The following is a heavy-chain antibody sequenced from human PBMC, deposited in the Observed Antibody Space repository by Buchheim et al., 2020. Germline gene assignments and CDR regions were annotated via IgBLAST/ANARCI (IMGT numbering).Heavy chain of an antibody. CDR2: ISYDGSNK. Sequence: QVQLVESGGGVVQPGRSLRLSCAASGFTFSSYGMHWVRQAPGKGLEWVAVISYDGSNKHYADSVKGRFTISRDNSKNTLYLQMNSLRAEDTAVYYWAKDRAAGTRNPFQHWGQGTL. CDR3: AKDRAAGTRNPFQH. J-gene: IGHJ1*01. CDR1: GFTFSSYG. V-gene: IGHV3-30*18. D-gene: IGHD6-13*01.